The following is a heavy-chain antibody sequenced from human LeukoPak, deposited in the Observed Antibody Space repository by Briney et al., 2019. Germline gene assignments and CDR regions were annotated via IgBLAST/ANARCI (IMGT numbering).Heavy chain of an antibody. D-gene: IGHD3-3*01. CDR2: ISASGNT. Sequence: SETLSLTCSVSGDSLSRGSYYWNWISQPAGKGLEWIGRISASGNTNYNPSLKSRVTLSVDASKNQFSLRLTSVTAADTAVYFCARGVTVFGGAPKGALDIWGRGTMLTVSS. V-gene: IGHV4-61*02. J-gene: IGHJ3*02. CDR1: GDSLSRGSYY. CDR3: ARGVTVFGGAPKGALDI.